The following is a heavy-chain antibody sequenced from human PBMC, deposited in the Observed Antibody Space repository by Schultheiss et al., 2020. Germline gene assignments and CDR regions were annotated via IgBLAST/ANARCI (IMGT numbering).Heavy chain of an antibody. D-gene: IGHD2-21*02. J-gene: IGHJ4*02. CDR2: ISSSGSTI. CDR1: GFTFSDYY. CDR3: AKGDCVGHGDCSFDC. V-gene: IGHV3-11*01. Sequence: GGSLRLSCAASGFTFSDYYMSWIRQAPGKGLEWVSYISSSGSTIYYADSVKGRFTISRDNSKNTLYLHMSSLSAEDTAIYYCAKGDCVGHGDCSFDCWGQGTLVTVSS.